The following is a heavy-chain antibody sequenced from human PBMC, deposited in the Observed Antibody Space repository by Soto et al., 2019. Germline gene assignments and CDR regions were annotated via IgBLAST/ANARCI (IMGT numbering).Heavy chain of an antibody. Sequence: SVKVSCKASADTFSSYAISWVRQAPGQGLDWMGGIIPFFNTPNYAQKFQGRVTITADESTSTAYMDLSSLRSEDTAMYYCAAESAYGGNPLAFLYWGQGTLVTVSS. J-gene: IGHJ4*02. D-gene: IGHD2-21*01. CDR3: AAESAYGGNPLAFLY. CDR2: IIPFFNTP. CDR1: ADTFSSYA. V-gene: IGHV1-69*13.